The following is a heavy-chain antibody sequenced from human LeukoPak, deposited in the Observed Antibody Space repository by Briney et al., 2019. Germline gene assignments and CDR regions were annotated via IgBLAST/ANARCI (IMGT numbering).Heavy chain of an antibody. D-gene: IGHD3-3*01. CDR2: IIPIFGTA. Sequence: GASVKVSCKASGGTFSSYAISWVRQAPGQGLEWMGGIIPIFGTANYAQKFQGRVTITADESTSTAYMELSSLRSEDTAVYYCARWSFGVTIFGVVREGAFDIWGQGTMVTVSS. CDR3: ARWSFGVTIFGVVREGAFDI. CDR1: GGTFSSYA. J-gene: IGHJ3*02. V-gene: IGHV1-69*01.